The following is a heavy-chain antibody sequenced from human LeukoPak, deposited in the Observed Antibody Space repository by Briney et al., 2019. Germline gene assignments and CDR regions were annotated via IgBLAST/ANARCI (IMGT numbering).Heavy chain of an antibody. CDR3: ARVRHYYDSSGYYSYYFDY. CDR1: GFTFSSYG. CDR2: ISYDGSNK. Sequence: GGSLRLSCAASGFTFSSYGMHWVRQAPGKGLEWVAVISYDGSNKYYADSVKGRFTISRDNSKNSLYLQMNSLRAEDTAVYYCARVRHYYDSSGYYSYYFDYWGQGTLVTVSS. J-gene: IGHJ4*02. V-gene: IGHV3-30*03. D-gene: IGHD3-22*01.